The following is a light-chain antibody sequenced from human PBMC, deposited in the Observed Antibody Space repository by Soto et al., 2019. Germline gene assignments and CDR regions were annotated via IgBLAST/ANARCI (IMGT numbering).Light chain of an antibody. CDR2: GAS. J-gene: IGKJ3*01. Sequence: IVVTQSPGTLSLSPGERATLSCRASQSVSSNSVAWFQLKPGQAPRLLIYGASSRATGIPDRFSGSGSGTAFTLTISRLEPEDFAMYYCQQWFTLGPGTKGDIK. CDR3: QQWFT. V-gene: IGKV3-20*01. CDR1: QSVSSNS.